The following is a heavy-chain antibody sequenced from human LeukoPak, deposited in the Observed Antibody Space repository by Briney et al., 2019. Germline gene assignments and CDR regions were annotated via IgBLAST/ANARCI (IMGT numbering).Heavy chain of an antibody. CDR1: GYTFTGYY. CDR3: ARDSTLVYGDYVYWFDP. V-gene: IGHV1-2*02. J-gene: IGHJ5*02. Sequence: EASVKVSCKASGYTFTGYYMHWVRQAPGQGLEWMGWINPNSGGTNYAQKFQGRVTMTRDTSISTAYMELSRLRPDDTAVYYCARDSTLVYGDYVYWFDPWGQGTLVTVSS. CDR2: INPNSGGT. D-gene: IGHD4-17*01.